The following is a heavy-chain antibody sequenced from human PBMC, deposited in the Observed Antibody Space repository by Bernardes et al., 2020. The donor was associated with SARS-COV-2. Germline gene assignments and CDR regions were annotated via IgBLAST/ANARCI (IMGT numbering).Heavy chain of an antibody. CDR1: GYYINSGYY. CDR3: ARDGGHGSGTYDAFDV. Sequence: SETLSLTCGVCGYYINSGYYWGCIRQPPGKGPEWIGNINRGGNTHYNPSLTSRVTISVDTSKNQFSLKLSSVTAADTAVYYCARDGGHGSGTYDAFDVWGQGTMVTVSS. D-gene: IGHD3-10*01. CDR2: INRGGNT. V-gene: IGHV4-38-2*02. J-gene: IGHJ3*01.